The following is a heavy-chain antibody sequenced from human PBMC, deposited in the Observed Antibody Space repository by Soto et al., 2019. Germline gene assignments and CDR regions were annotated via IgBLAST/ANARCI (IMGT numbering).Heavy chain of an antibody. Sequence: QVQLQESGPGLVKPSETLSLTCSVSGASISSHYWSWIRQPPGKGLEWIGYIYYSGTTNYNPSLKSRVTISGDTSKNQFSLKLSSVTAADTAVYYCARHGSYCSGGICYSGWFDPWGPGSPVTVSS. CDR2: IYYSGTT. V-gene: IGHV4-59*08. D-gene: IGHD2-15*01. CDR3: ARHGSYCSGGICYSGWFDP. J-gene: IGHJ5*02. CDR1: GASISSHY.